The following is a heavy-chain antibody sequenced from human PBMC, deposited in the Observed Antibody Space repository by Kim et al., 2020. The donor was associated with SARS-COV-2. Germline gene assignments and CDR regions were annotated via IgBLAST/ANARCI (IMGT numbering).Heavy chain of an antibody. CDR3: ARGSSGWYVEGTEYFQH. J-gene: IGHJ1*01. CDR1: GGTFSSYA. Sequence: SVKVSCKASGGTFSSYAISWVRQAPGQGLEWMGGIIPIFGTANYAQKFQGRVTITADESTSTAYMELSSLRSEDTAVYYCARGSSGWYVEGTEYFQHWGQGTLVTVSS. D-gene: IGHD6-19*01. V-gene: IGHV1-69*13. CDR2: IIPIFGTA.